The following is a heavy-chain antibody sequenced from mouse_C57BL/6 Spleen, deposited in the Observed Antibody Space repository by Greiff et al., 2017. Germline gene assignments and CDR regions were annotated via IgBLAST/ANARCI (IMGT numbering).Heavy chain of an antibody. V-gene: IGHV1-18*01. CDR2: INPNNGGT. Sequence: EVQLQQSGPELVKPGASVKIPCKASGYTFTDYNMDWVKQSHGKSLEWIGDINPNNGGTIYNQKFKGKATLTVDKSSSTAYMELRSLTSEDTAVYYCARYDGYYEGYAMDYWGQGTSVTVSS. CDR1: GYTFTDYN. CDR3: ARYDGYYEGYAMDY. D-gene: IGHD2-3*01. J-gene: IGHJ4*01.